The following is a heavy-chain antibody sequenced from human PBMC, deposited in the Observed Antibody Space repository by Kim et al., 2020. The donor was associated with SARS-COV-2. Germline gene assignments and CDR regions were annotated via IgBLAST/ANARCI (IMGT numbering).Heavy chain of an antibody. J-gene: IGHJ3*02. D-gene: IGHD4-17*01. CDR3: ARAYGDPLDAFDI. V-gene: IGHV4-4*02. CDR2: IYHSGST. CDR1: GGSISSSNW. Sequence: SETLSLTCAVSGGSISSSNWWSWVRQPPGKGLEWIGEIYHSGSTNYNPSLKSRVTISVDKSKNQFSLKLSSVTAADTAVYYCARAYGDPLDAFDIWGQGTMVTVSS.